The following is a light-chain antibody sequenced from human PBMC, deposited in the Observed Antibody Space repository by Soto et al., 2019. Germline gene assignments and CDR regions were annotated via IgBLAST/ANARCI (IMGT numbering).Light chain of an antibody. Sequence: EIVLTQSPATLSLSPGDRATLSCRASQSVNNYLAWYQQKPGQAPRLLIYDASNRATGIPARFSGSGSGTDFTLTISSLKPEDFAVYYCQQRSNWPPTFGQGTKLEIK. V-gene: IGKV3-11*01. CDR2: DAS. J-gene: IGKJ2*01. CDR1: QSVNNY. CDR3: QQRSNWPPT.